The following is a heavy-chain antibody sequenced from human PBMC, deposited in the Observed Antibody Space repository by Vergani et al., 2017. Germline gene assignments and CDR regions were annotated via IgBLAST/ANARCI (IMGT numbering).Heavy chain of an antibody. Sequence: EVQLVESGGGLVQPGRSLRLSCAASGFTFDDYAMHWVRQAPGKGLEGVSGISWNSGSIGYADYGKGRFIISRDNAKNSLYLQMNSLRAEDTALYYCAKDINRDSIFGVVSEDYMDVWGKGTTVTVSS. CDR1: GFTFDDYA. J-gene: IGHJ6*03. D-gene: IGHD3-3*01. CDR3: AKDINRDSIFGVVSEDYMDV. CDR2: ISWNSGSI. V-gene: IGHV3-9*01.